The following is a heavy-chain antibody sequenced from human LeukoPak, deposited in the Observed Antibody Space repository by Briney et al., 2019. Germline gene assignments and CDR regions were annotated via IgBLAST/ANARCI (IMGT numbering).Heavy chain of an antibody. V-gene: IGHV3-66*01. CDR1: GFTVSSNY. CDR3: ASGPPDIVVVVDATGAFDI. CDR2: IYSGGST. Sequence: PGGSLRLSCAASGFTVSSNYMSWVRQAPGKGLEWVSVIYSGGSTYYADSVKGRFTISRDNSKNTLYLQMNSLRAEDTAVYYCASGPPDIVVVVDATGAFDIWGQGTMVTVSS. J-gene: IGHJ3*02. D-gene: IGHD2-15*01.